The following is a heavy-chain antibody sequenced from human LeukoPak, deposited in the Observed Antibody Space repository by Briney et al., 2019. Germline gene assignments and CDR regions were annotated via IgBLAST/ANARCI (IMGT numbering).Heavy chain of an antibody. D-gene: IGHD6-19*01. CDR2: IYYGGST. Sequence: SETLSLTCTVSGGSISSYYWSWIRQPPGKGLEWIGYIYYGGSTNYNPSLKSRVTISVDTSKNQFSLKLSSVTAADTAVYYCARSSGWYAYLDYWGQGTLVTVSS. J-gene: IGHJ4*02. CDR1: GGSISSYY. V-gene: IGHV4-59*01. CDR3: ARSSGWYAYLDY.